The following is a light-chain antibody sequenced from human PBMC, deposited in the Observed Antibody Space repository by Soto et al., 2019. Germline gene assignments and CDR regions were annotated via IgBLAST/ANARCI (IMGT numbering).Light chain of an antibody. CDR2: EVS. Sequence: QSALTQPPSASGSPGQSVTISCTGTSSDVGGYNYVSWYQQYPGKAPKLMIYEVSKRPSGVPDRFSGSKSGNTASLIVSGLQAEDEADYYCSSYAGSNKSVFGTGTKVTVL. J-gene: IGLJ1*01. CDR1: SSDVGGYNY. CDR3: SSYAGSNKSV. V-gene: IGLV2-8*01.